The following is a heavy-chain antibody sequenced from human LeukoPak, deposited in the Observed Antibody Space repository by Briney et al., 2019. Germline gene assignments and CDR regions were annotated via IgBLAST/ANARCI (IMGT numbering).Heavy chain of an antibody. CDR1: GFTFSSYA. CDR2: ISYDGSNK. Sequence: GRSLRLSCAASGFTFSSYAMHWVRQAPGKGLEWVAVISYDGSNKYYADSVKGRFTISRDNSKNTLYLQMNSLRAEDTAVYYCARDRKWELPHPDDAFDIWGQGTMVTVSS. D-gene: IGHD1-26*01. J-gene: IGHJ3*02. V-gene: IGHV3-30*04. CDR3: ARDRKWELPHPDDAFDI.